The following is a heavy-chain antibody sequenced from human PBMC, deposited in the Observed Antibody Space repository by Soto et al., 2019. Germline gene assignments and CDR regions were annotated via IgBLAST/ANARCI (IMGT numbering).Heavy chain of an antibody. D-gene: IGHD3-3*01. J-gene: IGHJ5*02. CDR1: GGSFSGYY. Sequence: SETLSLTCAVYGGSFSGYYWSWIRQPPGKGLEWIGEINHSGGTNYNPSLKSRVTISVDTSKNQFSLKLSSVTAADTAVYYCARGQLRFLEWLSNWFDPWGQGTLVTVSS. CDR3: ARGQLRFLEWLSNWFDP. V-gene: IGHV4-34*01. CDR2: INHSGGT.